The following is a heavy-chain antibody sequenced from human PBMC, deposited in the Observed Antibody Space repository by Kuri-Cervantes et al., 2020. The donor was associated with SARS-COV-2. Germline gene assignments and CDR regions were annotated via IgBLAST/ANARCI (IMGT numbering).Heavy chain of an antibody. CDR1: GFTFSSYA. D-gene: IGHD3-3*01. CDR2: LRYDGGEK. CDR3: AKDPLFRGTYDLGKLDS. V-gene: IGHV3-30*02. J-gene: IGHJ4*02. Sequence: GKSLKISCAASGFTFSSYAMSWVRQAPGKGLEWVAFLRYDGGEKHYADSVKGRFTISRDSSRNTLYLEMNSLRVEDTAVYYCAKDPLFRGTYDLGKLDSWGRGTLVTVSS.